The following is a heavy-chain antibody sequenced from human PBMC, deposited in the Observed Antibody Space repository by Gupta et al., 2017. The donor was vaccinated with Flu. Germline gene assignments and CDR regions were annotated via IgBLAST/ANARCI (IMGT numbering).Heavy chain of an antibody. V-gene: IGHV4-39*01. Sequence: RSYSWGEFRLAPEKGLEWIGSMYESGTTYNNPALKSRVTISVDTSKNQFSLKRNSVTDADTATYYCARHEGTHYYYYGMDVWGQGPTVTVSS. CDR2: MYESGTT. CDR3: ARHEGTHYYYYGMDV. D-gene: IGHD1-1*01. CDR1: RSYS. J-gene: IGHJ6*02.